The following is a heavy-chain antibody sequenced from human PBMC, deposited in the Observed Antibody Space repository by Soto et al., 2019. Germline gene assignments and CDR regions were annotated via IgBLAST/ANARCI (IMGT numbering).Heavy chain of an antibody. D-gene: IGHD3-10*01. CDR1: GGSISSGGYY. Sequence: PSETLSLTCTVSGGSISSGGYYWSWIRQHPGKGLEWIGYIYYSGSTYYNPSLKSRVTISVDTSKNQFSLKLSSVTAADTAVYYCARDRRITMVRGVISSWFDPWGQGTLVTVSS. CDR2: IYYSGST. J-gene: IGHJ5*02. CDR3: ARDRRITMVRGVISSWFDP. V-gene: IGHV4-31*03.